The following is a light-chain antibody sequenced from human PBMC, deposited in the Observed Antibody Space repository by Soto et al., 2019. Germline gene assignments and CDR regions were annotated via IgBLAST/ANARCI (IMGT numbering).Light chain of an antibody. CDR3: HQYYSTLLT. CDR1: QSLLYSSNNKNY. Sequence: DIVMTQSPDSLAVSLGERATINCKSSQSLLYSSNNKNYLAWYQQKPGQPPKLLIYWASTRESGVPDRFSGSGSGTDFTRTISNLQAEDVAVYYCHQYYSTLLTFGGGTKVEIK. V-gene: IGKV4-1*01. J-gene: IGKJ4*01. CDR2: WAS.